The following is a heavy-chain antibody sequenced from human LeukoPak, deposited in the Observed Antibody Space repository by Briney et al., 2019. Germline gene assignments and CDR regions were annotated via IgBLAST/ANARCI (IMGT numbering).Heavy chain of an antibody. J-gene: IGHJ6*03. CDR1: GFTFSSYG. D-gene: IGHD6-13*01. V-gene: IGHV3-23*01. CDR2: ISGSGGST. CDR3: ARAAAAGFYYYYYMDV. Sequence: GGPLRLSCAASGFTFSSYGMSWVRQAPGKGLEWVSAISGSGGSTYYADSVKGRFTISRDNSKNTLYLQMNSLRAEDTAVYYCARAAAAGFYYYYYMDVWGKGTTVTVSS.